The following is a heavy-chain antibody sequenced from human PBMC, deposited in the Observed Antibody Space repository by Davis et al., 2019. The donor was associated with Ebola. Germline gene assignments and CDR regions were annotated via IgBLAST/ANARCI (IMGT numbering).Heavy chain of an antibody. CDR3: ASGAYSSSSPWEYFQR. J-gene: IGHJ1*01. CDR2: VHGGNGNT. Sequence: ASVKVSCKASGFTLTKYAIHWVRQAPGQRLEWMGWVHGGNGNTKYSQRFQGRVTITTDTSASTVYLDLTSLRAEDTAVYYCASGAYSSSSPWEYFQRWGQGTLVTVSS. V-gene: IGHV1-3*01. D-gene: IGHD6-6*01. CDR1: GFTLTKYA.